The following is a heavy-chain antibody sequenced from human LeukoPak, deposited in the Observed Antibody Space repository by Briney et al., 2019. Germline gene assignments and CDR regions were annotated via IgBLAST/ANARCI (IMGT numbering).Heavy chain of an antibody. CDR3: ARDGWNYSMDV. CDR2: IYTSGST. J-gene: IGHJ6*03. D-gene: IGHD6-19*01. CDR1: GGSISSGSYY. V-gene: IGHV4-61*02. Sequence: MASQTLSLTCTVSGGSISSGSYYWSWIRQPAGKGLEWIGRIYTSGSTNYNPSLKSRVTISVDTSKNQFSLKLSSVTAADTAVYYCARDGWNYSMDVWGKGTTVTVS.